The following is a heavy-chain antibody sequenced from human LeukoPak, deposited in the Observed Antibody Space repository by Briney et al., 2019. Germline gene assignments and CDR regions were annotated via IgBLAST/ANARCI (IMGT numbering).Heavy chain of an antibody. Sequence: SETLSLTCAVYSGSFSGYYRSWICQPPGKGLEWIGEINHSGSTNYNPSLKSRVTISVDTSKNQFSLKLSSVTAADTAVYYCARGHEGVVVAATNWFDPWGQGTPVTVSS. D-gene: IGHD2-15*01. CDR3: ARGHEGVVVAATNWFDP. J-gene: IGHJ5*02. CDR2: INHSGST. CDR1: SGSFSGYY. V-gene: IGHV4-34*01.